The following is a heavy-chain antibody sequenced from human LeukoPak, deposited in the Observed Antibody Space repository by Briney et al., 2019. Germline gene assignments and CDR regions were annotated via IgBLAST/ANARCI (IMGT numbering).Heavy chain of an antibody. Sequence: ASVKVSCKASGYTLTDYYMHWVRQAPGQGLEWMGRINPNSGGTNYAQKFQGRVSMTRDTSISTVYMELSKLRSDDTAVYYCARVGYYESSGYYEYWGQGTLVTVSS. CDR1: GYTLTDYY. D-gene: IGHD3-22*01. CDR2: INPNSGGT. V-gene: IGHV1-2*06. J-gene: IGHJ4*02. CDR3: ARVGYYESSGYYEY.